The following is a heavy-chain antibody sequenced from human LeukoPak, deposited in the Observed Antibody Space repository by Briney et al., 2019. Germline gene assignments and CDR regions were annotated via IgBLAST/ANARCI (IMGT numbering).Heavy chain of an antibody. V-gene: IGHV4-39*01. D-gene: IGHD3-9*01. Sequence: SETLSLTCSVSGGSFSSRSYYWAWIRQPPGKGLEWIGNLYYSGSTDYNPSLKGRVTISVHTSKNQFSLKLSSVTAADTAVYYCARHVWLQPFDYWGQGTLVTVSS. J-gene: IGHJ4*02. CDR1: GGSFSSRSYY. CDR2: LYYSGST. CDR3: ARHVWLQPFDY.